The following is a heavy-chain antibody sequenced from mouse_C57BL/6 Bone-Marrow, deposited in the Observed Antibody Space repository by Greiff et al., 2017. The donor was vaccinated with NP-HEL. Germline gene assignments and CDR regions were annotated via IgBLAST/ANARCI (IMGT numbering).Heavy chain of an antibody. CDR1: GYTFTSYW. CDR3: SRSDYEG. D-gene: IGHD2-4*01. J-gene: IGHJ2*01. Sequence: VQLQQSGAELAKPGASVKLSCKASGYTFTSYWMHWVKQRPGQGLEWIGYINPSSGYTKYNQKFKDKATLTADTSSSTAYMQLSSLTYEDSAVYYCSRSDYEGWGQGTTLTVSS. V-gene: IGHV1-7*01. CDR2: INPSSGYT.